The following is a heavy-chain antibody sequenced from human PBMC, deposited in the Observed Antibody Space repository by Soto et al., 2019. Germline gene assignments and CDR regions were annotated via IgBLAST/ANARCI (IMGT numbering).Heavy chain of an antibody. CDR2: IGAYNGNT. CDR1: GYTFTSYG. V-gene: IGHV1-18*01. D-gene: IGHD3-3*01. CDR3: AGTVLEWLLSSHYYYGMDV. Sequence: GASVKVSCKASGYTFTSYGISWVRQAPGQGLEWMGWIGAYNGNTNYAQKLQGRVTMTTDTSTSTAYMELRSLRSDDTAVYYCAGTVLEWLLSSHYYYGMDVWGQGTTVTVSS. J-gene: IGHJ6*02.